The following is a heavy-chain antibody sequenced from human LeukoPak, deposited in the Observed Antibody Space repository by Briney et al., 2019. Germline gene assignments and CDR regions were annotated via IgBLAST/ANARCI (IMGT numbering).Heavy chain of an antibody. CDR3: ARERRDYYYDSSGYGYYYYYMDV. CDR1: GFTFSGYW. V-gene: IGHV3-7*01. CDR2: IKQDGSEK. J-gene: IGHJ6*03. Sequence: GGSLRLSCAASGFTFSGYWMSWVRQAPGKGLEWVANIKQDGSEKYYVDSVKGRFTISRDNAKNSLYLQMNSLRAEDTAVYYCARERRDYYYDSSGYGYYYYYMDVWGKGTTVTVSS. D-gene: IGHD3-22*01.